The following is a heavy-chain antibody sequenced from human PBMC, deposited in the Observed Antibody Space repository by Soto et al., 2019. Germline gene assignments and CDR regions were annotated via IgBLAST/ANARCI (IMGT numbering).Heavy chain of an antibody. CDR3: TTKDSAMVSPFDS. CDR1: GGSISRSNW. J-gene: IGHJ4*02. CDR2: IYHSGST. Sequence: KASETLSLTCAVSGGSISRSNWWIWVRQPPGKGLEWIGEIYHSGSTNYNPSLKSRVTISVDKSKNQFSLELTSVTAADTAMYYCTTKDSAMVSPFDSWGQGALVTVSS. V-gene: IGHV4-4*02. D-gene: IGHD5-18*01.